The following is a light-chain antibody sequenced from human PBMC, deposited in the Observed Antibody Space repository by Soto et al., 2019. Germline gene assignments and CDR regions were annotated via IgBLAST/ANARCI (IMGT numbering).Light chain of an antibody. V-gene: IGKV3-15*01. J-gene: IGKJ5*01. CDR2: GAS. CDR1: QSVAND. CDR3: QLYGISPH. Sequence: EIVLTQSPATLSMSPGERATLSCRASQSVANDLAWYQHKPGQAPRLLTHGASTRATGIPARFSGVGSGTEFTLTINRLEPEDFAVYYCQLYGISPHFGQGTRLEI.